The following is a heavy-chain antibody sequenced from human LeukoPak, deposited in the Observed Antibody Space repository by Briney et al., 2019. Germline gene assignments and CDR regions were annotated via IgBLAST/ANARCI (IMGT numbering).Heavy chain of an antibody. Sequence: SETLSLTCTVSGTSISSYYWNWIRQPPGEGLEWIGYIYYSGITKSNPSLKSRVTISVNTSRNQISLKLTSVTAADTAVYYCASGSSGPNPFDYWGQGTLVTVSS. CDR2: IYYSGIT. CDR3: ASGSSGPNPFDY. V-gene: IGHV4-59*01. CDR1: GTSISSYY. J-gene: IGHJ4*02. D-gene: IGHD6-6*01.